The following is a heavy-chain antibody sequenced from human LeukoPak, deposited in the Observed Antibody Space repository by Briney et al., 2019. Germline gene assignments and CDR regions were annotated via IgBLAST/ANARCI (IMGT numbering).Heavy chain of an antibody. D-gene: IGHD3-22*01. CDR2: IIPIFGTA. J-gene: IGHJ4*02. CDR1: GGTFSSYA. Sequence: SVKVSCKASGGTFSSYAISWVRQAPGQGPEWMGGIIPIFGTANYAQKFKGRVTITADESTSTAYMELSSLRSEDTAVYYCARDVSPAYYDSSGSFDYWGQGTLVTVSS. V-gene: IGHV1-69*13. CDR3: ARDVSPAYYDSSGSFDY.